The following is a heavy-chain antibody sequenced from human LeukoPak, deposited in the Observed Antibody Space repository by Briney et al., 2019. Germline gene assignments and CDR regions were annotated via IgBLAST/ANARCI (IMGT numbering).Heavy chain of an antibody. CDR3: ARGRPHLLPDS. V-gene: IGHV3-9*01. CDR1: GFTFDAYA. D-gene: IGHD2-15*01. J-gene: IGHJ4*02. Sequence: PGGSLRLSCAASGFTFDAYAVHWVRQAPGKGLEWVSGISWNSGTIGYADSVKGRFTISRDNAKNTAYLQMSSLRVEDTAVYYCARGRPHLLPDSWGQGTLVTVSS. CDR2: ISWNSGTI.